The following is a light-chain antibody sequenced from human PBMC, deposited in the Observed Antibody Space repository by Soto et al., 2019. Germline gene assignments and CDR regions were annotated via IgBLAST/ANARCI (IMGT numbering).Light chain of an antibody. CDR2: LGS. J-gene: IGKJ4*01. V-gene: IGKV2-28*01. CDR3: MQALQTPLT. CDR1: QSLLHSNGYNY. Sequence: DIVMTQSPLSLPVTPGEPASISCRSSQSLLHSNGYNYLDWYLQKPGQSPQLLIYLGSNRASGVHDRFSGSGSGTDFTLKISRVEAEDVGVYYFMQALQTPLTFGGGTNVEIK.